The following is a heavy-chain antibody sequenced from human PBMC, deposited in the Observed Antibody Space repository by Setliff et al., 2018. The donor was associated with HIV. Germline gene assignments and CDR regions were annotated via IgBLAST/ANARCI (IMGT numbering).Heavy chain of an antibody. V-gene: IGHV5-51*01. D-gene: IGHD3-9*01. CDR2: IYPGDSDT. Sequence: ESLKISCKGSGYGFSNYWLAWVRQTPGKGLEWMGIIYPGDSDTRYSPSFQGQVTFSADKSINTAYLQWGGLKASDTGIYFCARQTSRYITLSPPDYWGQGTLVTVSS. J-gene: IGHJ4*02. CDR1: GYGFSNYW. CDR3: ARQTSRYITLSPPDY.